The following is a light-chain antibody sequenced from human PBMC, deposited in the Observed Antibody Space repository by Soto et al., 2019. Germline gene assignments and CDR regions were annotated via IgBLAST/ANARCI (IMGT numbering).Light chain of an antibody. V-gene: IGKV1-13*02. CDR1: QGINSA. CDR2: DAS. Sequence: ALQLTQSPSTLSAYVGDRVTISCRASQGINSALVWYQQKPGNPPKLLVYDASSLEGGVPSRFSGSGSWKDFTLTISSLQPEDFATYYCQQSKSYPFTFGGGTKVEIK. J-gene: IGKJ4*01. CDR3: QQSKSYPFT.